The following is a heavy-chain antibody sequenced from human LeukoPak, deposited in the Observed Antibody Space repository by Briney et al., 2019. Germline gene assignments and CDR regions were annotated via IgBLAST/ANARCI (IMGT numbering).Heavy chain of an antibody. V-gene: IGHV3-74*01. Sequence: GGSLRLSCAASGFTFSSYWMHWVRQAPGKGLVWVSRINSDGSSTSYADSVKGRFTISRDNAKNTLYLQMNSLRAEDTAVYYCATRYYYDSGGAFDIWGQGTVVTVSS. D-gene: IGHD3-22*01. CDR3: ATRYYYDSGGAFDI. CDR2: INSDGSST. CDR1: GFTFSSYW. J-gene: IGHJ3*02.